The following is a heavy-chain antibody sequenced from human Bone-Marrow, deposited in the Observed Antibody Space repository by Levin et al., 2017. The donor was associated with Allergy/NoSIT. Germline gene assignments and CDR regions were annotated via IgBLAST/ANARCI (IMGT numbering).Heavy chain of an antibody. Sequence: AASVKVSCKASGYTFTSYYMHWMRQAPGQGLEWMGIIHPSGGSTSYAQKFQGRITMTRDTSTSTVYMELSSLRSEDTAVYYCAREEVLVTLVDSYYYGLDVWGLGTTVIVSS. CDR2: IHPSGGST. D-gene: IGHD4-23*01. J-gene: IGHJ6*02. V-gene: IGHV1-46*01. CDR1: GYTFTSYY. CDR3: AREEVLVTLVDSYYYGLDV.